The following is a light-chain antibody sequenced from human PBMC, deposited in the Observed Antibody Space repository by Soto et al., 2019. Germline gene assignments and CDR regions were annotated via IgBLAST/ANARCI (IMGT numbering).Light chain of an antibody. CDR3: PQYGSSPTWT. J-gene: IGKJ1*01. CDR2: GAS. V-gene: IGKV3-20*01. Sequence: EIVLTQSPGTLSLSPGERATLSCRASQSVSSSYLAWYQQKPGQAPRLLIYGASSRATGIPDRFSGSGSGTDFTLTISRLEPEDFAVYYWPQYGSSPTWTFGQGTKEEIK. CDR1: QSVSSSY.